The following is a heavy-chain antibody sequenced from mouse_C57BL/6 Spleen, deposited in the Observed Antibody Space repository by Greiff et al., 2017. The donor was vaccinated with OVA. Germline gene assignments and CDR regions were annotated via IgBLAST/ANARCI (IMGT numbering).Heavy chain of an antibody. Sequence: EVKVVESGGGLVKPGGSLKLSCAASGFTFSDYGMHWVRQAPEKGLEWVAYISSGSSTIYYADTVKGRFTISRDNAKNTLFLQMTSLRSEDTAMYYCARGGYYSYYYAMDYWGQGTSVTVSS. D-gene: IGHD2-3*01. V-gene: IGHV5-17*01. CDR2: ISSGSSTI. CDR1: GFTFSDYG. J-gene: IGHJ4*01. CDR3: ARGGYYSYYYAMDY.